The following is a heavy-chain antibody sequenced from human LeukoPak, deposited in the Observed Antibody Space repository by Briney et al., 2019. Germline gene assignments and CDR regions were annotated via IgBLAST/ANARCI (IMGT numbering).Heavy chain of an antibody. CDR1: GFTFSSYW. J-gene: IGHJ4*02. D-gene: IGHD1-1*01. CDR3: AKDRTTAPRIIDY. Sequence: PGGSLRLSCAASGFTFSSYWMSWVRQAPGKGLEWVANIKQDGSEKYYVDSVKGRFTISRDNSKNTLYLQMNSLRAEDTAVYYCAKDRTTAPRIIDYWGQGTLVTVSS. CDR2: IKQDGSEK. V-gene: IGHV3-7*03.